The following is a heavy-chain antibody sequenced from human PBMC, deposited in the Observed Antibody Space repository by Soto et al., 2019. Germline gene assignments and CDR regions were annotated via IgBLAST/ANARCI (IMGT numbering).Heavy chain of an antibody. CDR3: AKDMGGAGEQHRGIAVAGINY. V-gene: IGHV3-43*01. J-gene: IGHJ4*02. CDR1: DSPLVNIP. D-gene: IGHD6-19*01. CDR2: IVGDGGST. Sequence: EVQLVESGGVVVQPGGPRGSSGAPPDSPLVNIPLTGAVQPRGRVREGSSFIVGDGGSTYYADSVKGRFTISRDNSKNSLYLQMNSLRTEDTALYYCAKDMGGAGEQHRGIAVAGINYWGQGTLVTVSS.